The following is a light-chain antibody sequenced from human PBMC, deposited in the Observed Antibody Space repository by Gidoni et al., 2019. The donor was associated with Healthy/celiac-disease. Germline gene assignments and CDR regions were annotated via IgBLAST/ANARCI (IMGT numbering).Light chain of an antibody. J-gene: IGLJ2*01. Sequence: QSALTQPASVSGSPGQSITISCTGTNSDVGGYNYVYWYQQHPGKAPKFIIYEVSNRPSGVSNRFSGSKSGNTASLTISGLQAEDEAHYYCSSYTSSSTLVFGGGTKLTVL. V-gene: IGLV2-14*01. CDR2: EVS. CDR3: SSYTSSSTLV. CDR1: NSDVGGYNY.